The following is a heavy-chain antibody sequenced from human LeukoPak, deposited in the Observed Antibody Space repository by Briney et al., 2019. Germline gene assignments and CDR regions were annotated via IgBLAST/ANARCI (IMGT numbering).Heavy chain of an antibody. CDR1: GYTFTGYY. D-gene: IGHD2-2*01. CDR3: AIEMFIVVVPAGMKAGRYFDY. Sequence: ASVKVSCKASGYTFTGYYMHWVRQAPGQGLEWMGWINPNSGGTNYAQKFQGRVTMTRDTSISTAYMELSRLRSDDTAVYYCAIEMFIVVVPAGMKAGRYFDYWGQGTPVTVSS. V-gene: IGHV1-2*02. CDR2: INPNSGGT. J-gene: IGHJ4*02.